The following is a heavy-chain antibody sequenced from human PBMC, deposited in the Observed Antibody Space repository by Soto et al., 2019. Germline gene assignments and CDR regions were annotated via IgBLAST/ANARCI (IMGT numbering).Heavy chain of an antibody. J-gene: IGHJ4*02. CDR2: ISGSVCGT. CDR1: GFTFSSYA. D-gene: IGHD2-8*01. CDR3: AKEEVTYGVGYYFDY. V-gene: IGHV3-23*01. Sequence: GGSLRLSCAVSGFTFSSYAMSWVRQAPGKGLEWVSAISGSVCGTSYADSVMGRFTISRDNSKNTLYLQMNSLRDEDTAVYYCAKEEVTYGVGYYFDYWGQGTLVTVSS.